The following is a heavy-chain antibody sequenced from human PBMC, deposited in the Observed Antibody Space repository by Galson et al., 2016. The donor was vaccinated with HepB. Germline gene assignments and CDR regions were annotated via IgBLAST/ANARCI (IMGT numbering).Heavy chain of an antibody. Sequence: ETLSLTCSVSGGSVTDYRWSWIRQPPGKGLEWIGYFYGSGRTDYNPSLKSRVTLTVDTSKNQFSLKLSSMTAADTAVYYCARSGTYYIFDFWGQGTLVTVSS. CDR1: GGSVTDYR. CDR2: FYGSGRT. CDR3: ARSGTYYIFDF. D-gene: IGHD3-22*01. J-gene: IGHJ4*02. V-gene: IGHV4-59*02.